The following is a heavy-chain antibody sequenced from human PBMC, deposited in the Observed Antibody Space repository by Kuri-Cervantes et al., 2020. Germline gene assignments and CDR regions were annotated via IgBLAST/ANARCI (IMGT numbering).Heavy chain of an antibody. Sequence: LSLTCAASGFTFSSYAMSWVRQAPGKGLEWVSAISGSGGSTYYADSVKGRFTIPRDNSKNTLYLQMNSLRAEDTAVYYCASRLPPNWYFDLWGRGTLVTVSS. CDR2: ISGSGGST. J-gene: IGHJ2*01. CDR3: ASRLPPNWYFDL. CDR1: GFTFSSYA. V-gene: IGHV3-23*01.